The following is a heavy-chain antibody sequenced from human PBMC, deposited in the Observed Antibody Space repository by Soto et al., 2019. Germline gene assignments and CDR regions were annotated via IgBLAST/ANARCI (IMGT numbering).Heavy chain of an antibody. CDR3: ARRSYDYVWGSYRYSPHYFDY. Sequence: YETLSLTCAVYGGTFSGYYWSWIRQPPGKGLEWIGEINHSGSTNYNPSLKSRVTISVDTSKNQFSLKLSSVTAADTAVYYCARRSYDYVWGSYRYSPHYFDYWGQGTLVTVSS. CDR2: INHSGST. J-gene: IGHJ4*02. D-gene: IGHD3-16*02. V-gene: IGHV4-34*01. CDR1: GGTFSGYY.